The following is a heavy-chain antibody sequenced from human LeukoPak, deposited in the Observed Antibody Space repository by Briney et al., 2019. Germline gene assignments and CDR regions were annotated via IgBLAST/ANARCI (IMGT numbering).Heavy chain of an antibody. J-gene: IGHJ4*02. CDR2: INPNSGGT. D-gene: IGHD3-22*01. V-gene: IGHV1-2*02. CDR1: GYTFTGYY. Sequence: ASVKVSCKASGYTFTGYYMHWVRQAPGQGLEWMGWINPNSGGTNYAQKFQGRVTITADKSTGTAYMELSSLRSEDTAVSYCVRDYDISGPQKNFFDYWGQGTLVTVSS. CDR3: VRDYDISGPQKNFFDY.